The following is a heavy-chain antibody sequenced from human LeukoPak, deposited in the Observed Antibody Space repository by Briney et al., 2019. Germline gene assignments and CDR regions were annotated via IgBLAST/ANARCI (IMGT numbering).Heavy chain of an antibody. V-gene: IGHV3-23*01. Sequence: GGTLRLSCAASGFTFSSYGMSWVRQAPGKGLEWVSIISASGISTYYADSVKGRFTISRDNSKNTLYLQMNSLRAEDTAVYYCAKCILTGYYKGYMDVWGKGTTVTISS. J-gene: IGHJ6*03. CDR3: AKCILTGYYKGYMDV. CDR1: GFTFSSYG. D-gene: IGHD3-9*01. CDR2: ISASGIST.